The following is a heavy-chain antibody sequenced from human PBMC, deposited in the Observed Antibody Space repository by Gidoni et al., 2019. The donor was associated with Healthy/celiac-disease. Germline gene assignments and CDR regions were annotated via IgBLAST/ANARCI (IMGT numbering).Heavy chain of an antibody. CDR3: ARSYCSGGSCYPRWFDP. CDR1: GFTFSRYS. D-gene: IGHD2-15*01. CDR2: ISSSSSYI. J-gene: IGHJ5*02. V-gene: IGHV3-21*01. Sequence: EVQLVEPGGGLVKPGGSLRLSCAASGFTFSRYSMNWVRQAPGKGREWVSSISSSSSYIYYADSVKGRFTISRDNAKNSLYLQMNSLRAEDTAVYYCARSYCSGGSCYPRWFDPWGQGTPGHRLL.